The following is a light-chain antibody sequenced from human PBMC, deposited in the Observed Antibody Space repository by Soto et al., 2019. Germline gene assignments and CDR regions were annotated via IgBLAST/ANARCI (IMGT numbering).Light chain of an antibody. J-gene: IGKJ1*01. Sequence: EIVLTQSPGTLSLSPGERATLSCRASQSVSSSHLAWYQQKPGQAPRLLIFGASSRTTGIPDRFGGSGSGTDFTLTISALETEDFAVYFCQQYGSSPRTFGRGTKVESK. CDR2: GAS. CDR1: QSVSSSH. V-gene: IGKV3-20*01. CDR3: QQYGSSPRT.